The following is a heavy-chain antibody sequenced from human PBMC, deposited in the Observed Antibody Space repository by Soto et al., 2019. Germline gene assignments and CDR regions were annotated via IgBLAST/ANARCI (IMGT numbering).Heavy chain of an antibody. D-gene: IGHD5-18*01. Sequence: GGSLRLSCAASGFTFSTYGMNWVRQAPGKGLEWVSAISSSSTYTYYADSLKGRFTISRDNAKNSLFLQMNSLRTEGTAVYYCARDLGGYSSRFDLWGRGTLVTVSS. CDR3: ARDLGGYSSRFDL. CDR1: GFTFSTYG. CDR2: ISSSSTYT. V-gene: IGHV3-21*01. J-gene: IGHJ2*01.